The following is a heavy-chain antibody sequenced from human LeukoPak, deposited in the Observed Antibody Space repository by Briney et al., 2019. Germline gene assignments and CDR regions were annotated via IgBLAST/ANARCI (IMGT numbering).Heavy chain of an antibody. CDR1: GGSISNYY. V-gene: IGHV4-59*08. Sequence: PSETLSLTCTVSGGSISNYYWSWIRQPPGKGLDWMGYIYYTGSTNSNPSLKSRVTISADTPKNQFSLKLSSVTAADTAVYYCARRARENWYFDLWGRGTLVTVSS. CDR2: IYYTGST. J-gene: IGHJ2*01. CDR3: ARRARENWYFDL.